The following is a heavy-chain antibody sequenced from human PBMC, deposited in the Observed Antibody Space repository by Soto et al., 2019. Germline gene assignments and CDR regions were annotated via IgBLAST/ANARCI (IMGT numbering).Heavy chain of an antibody. CDR2: MNQDGSQI. V-gene: IGHV3-7*01. CDR1: GFTFSNYW. J-gene: IGHJ5*01. Sequence: EVQVVESGGGLVQPGGSLRLSCAVSGFTFSNYWMTWVRQAPGKGLEWVAYMNQDGSQIYYVDSLRGRFTISRDNAKNSLYLQMNSLRVDDTAVYYCARDRGPKTPDSWGQGTLVTVSS. CDR3: ARDRGPKTPDS.